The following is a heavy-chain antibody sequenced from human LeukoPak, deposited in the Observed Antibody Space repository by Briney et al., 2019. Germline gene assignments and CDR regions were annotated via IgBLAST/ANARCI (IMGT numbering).Heavy chain of an antibody. D-gene: IGHD3-9*01. Sequence: SVKVSCKASGGTFSSYAISWVRQAPEQGLEWMGGIIPIFGTANYAQKFQGRVTITADKSTSTAYMELSSLRSEDTAVYYCARDYDILTGPFDPWGQGTLVTVSS. J-gene: IGHJ5*02. CDR3: ARDYDILTGPFDP. V-gene: IGHV1-69*06. CDR2: IIPIFGTA. CDR1: GGTFSSYA.